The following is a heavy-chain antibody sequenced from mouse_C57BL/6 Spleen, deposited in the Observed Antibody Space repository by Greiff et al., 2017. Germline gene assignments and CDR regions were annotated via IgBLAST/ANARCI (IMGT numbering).Heavy chain of an antibody. CDR1: GYAFTNYL. CDR2: INPGSGGT. Sequence: QVQLQQSGAELVRPGTSVKVSCKASGYAFTNYLIEWVKQRPGQGLEWIGVINPGSGGTNYNEKFKGKATLTADKSSSTAYMQLSSLTSEDSAVYFCARGYDYGRFAYWGQGTLVTVSA. CDR3: ARGYDYGRFAY. V-gene: IGHV1-54*01. J-gene: IGHJ3*01. D-gene: IGHD2-4*01.